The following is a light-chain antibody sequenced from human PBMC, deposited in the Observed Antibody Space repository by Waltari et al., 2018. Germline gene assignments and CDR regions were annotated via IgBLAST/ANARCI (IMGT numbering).Light chain of an antibody. Sequence: QSVLTQPPSVSGAPGQRVTISCTGSGSNIGAGHDVHWSQQLPRAAPKLLIYGSTSRPLGVPARFFGSTSGTSASLAITGLQAEDEADYYCQSYDTSLSVVFGGGTKLTVL. CDR3: QSYDTSLSVV. V-gene: IGLV1-40*01. CDR1: GSNIGAGHD. J-gene: IGLJ3*02. CDR2: GST.